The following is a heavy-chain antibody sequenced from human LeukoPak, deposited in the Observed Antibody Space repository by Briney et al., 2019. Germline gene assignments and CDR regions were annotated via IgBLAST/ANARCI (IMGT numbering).Heavy chain of an antibody. Sequence: SETLSLTCTVSDGSISSSSYYWGWIRQPPGKGLEWIGSIYYSGTTYYNPSLKSRVTISVDTSKNQFSLKLSSVTAADTAVYYCARGNSYGYGEVGYWGQGTLVTVSS. J-gene: IGHJ4*02. V-gene: IGHV4-39*07. CDR3: ARGNSYGYGEVGY. CDR1: DGSISSSSYY. D-gene: IGHD5-18*01. CDR2: IYYSGTT.